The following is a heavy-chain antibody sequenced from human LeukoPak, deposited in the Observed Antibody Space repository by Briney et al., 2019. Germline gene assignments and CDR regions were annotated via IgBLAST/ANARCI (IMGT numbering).Heavy chain of an antibody. J-gene: IGHJ4*02. V-gene: IGHV3-23*01. Sequence: GGSLRLSCAAYGFTFTNYAMNWVRKAPGKGLEWVSTISGSGSSTYIADSVKGRFAISRDNSKNTVLLQMNSLRAEDTAVYYCARDYGLDYWGQGTLVTVSS. CDR3: ARDYGLDY. CDR1: GFTFTNYA. D-gene: IGHD4-17*01. CDR2: ISGSGSST.